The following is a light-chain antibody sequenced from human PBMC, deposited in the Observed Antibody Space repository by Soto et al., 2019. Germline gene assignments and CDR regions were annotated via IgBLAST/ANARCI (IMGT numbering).Light chain of an antibody. CDR1: YANIGTNY. CDR2: SNT. J-gene: IGLJ1*01. Sequence: QSALIQPPSTSGTPGQRVTISCSGSYANIGTNYVCWYQQLPGTAPKLLISSNTQRPSGVPDRFSGSKSGTSASLAVSGLRSEDEADYFCVAWDDSLSGFVFGTGTKVTVL. CDR3: VAWDDSLSGFV. V-gene: IGLV1-47*02.